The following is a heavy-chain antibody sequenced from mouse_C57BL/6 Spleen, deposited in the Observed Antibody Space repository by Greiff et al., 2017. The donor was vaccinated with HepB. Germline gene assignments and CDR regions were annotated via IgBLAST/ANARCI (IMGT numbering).Heavy chain of an antibody. CDR3: ARSDGRAMDY. J-gene: IGHJ4*01. V-gene: IGHV1-22*01. D-gene: IGHD1-1*02. Sequence: DVQLQESGPELVKPWASVKMSCKASGYTFTDYNMHWVKQSHGKSLEWIGYINPNNGGTSYNQKFKGKATLTVNKSSSTAYMELRSLTSEDSAVYYCARSDGRAMDYWGQGTSVTVSS. CDR2: INPNNGGT. CDR1: GYTFTDYN.